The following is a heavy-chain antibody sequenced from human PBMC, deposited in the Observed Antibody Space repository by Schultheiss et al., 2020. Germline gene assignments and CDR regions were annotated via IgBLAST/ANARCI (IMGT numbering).Heavy chain of an antibody. D-gene: IGHD6-13*01. CDR3: ATGIAAAGTAGDY. CDR2: ISYDGSNK. V-gene: IGHV3-30-3*01. J-gene: IGHJ4*02. Sequence: GGSLRLSCAASGFTVSSNYMSWVRQAPGKGLEWVAVISYDGSNKYYADSVKGRFTISRDNSKNTLYLQMNSLRAEDTAVYYCATGIAAAGTAGDYWGQGTLVTVSS. CDR1: GFTVSSNY.